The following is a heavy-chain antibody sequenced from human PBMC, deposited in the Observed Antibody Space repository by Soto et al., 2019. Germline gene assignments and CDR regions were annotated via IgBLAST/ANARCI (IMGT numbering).Heavy chain of an antibody. Sequence: QVQLVESGGGVVQPGRSLRLSCAASGFTFSSYAMHWVRQAPGKGLEWVAVISYDGSNKYYADSVKGRFTISRDNSKNTLYLQMNSLRAEDTAVYYCARDGGIAARGWYFDLWGRGTLVTVSS. J-gene: IGHJ2*01. CDR3: ARDGGIAARGWYFDL. CDR1: GFTFSSYA. CDR2: ISYDGSNK. V-gene: IGHV3-30-3*01. D-gene: IGHD6-6*01.